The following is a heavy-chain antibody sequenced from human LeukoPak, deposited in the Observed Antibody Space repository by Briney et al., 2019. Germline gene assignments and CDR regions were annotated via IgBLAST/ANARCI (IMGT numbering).Heavy chain of an antibody. CDR1: GLTLSGQW. CDR3: TTETNWYFDL. D-gene: IGHD1-1*01. Sequence: VQPGGSLRLSCAASGLTLSGQWMNWVRQAPGKGLEWIGRIKSKTDGGTTDYAAPVKGRFTISRDDSENTLYLQMNSLKTEDTAVYFCTTETNWYFDLWGRGTLVTVSS. V-gene: IGHV3-15*01. J-gene: IGHJ2*01. CDR2: IKSKTDGGTT.